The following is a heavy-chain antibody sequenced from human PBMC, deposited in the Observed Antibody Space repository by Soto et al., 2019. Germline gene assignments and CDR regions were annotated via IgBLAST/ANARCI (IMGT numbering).Heavy chain of an antibody. CDR3: AHRPGFSMAFDY. Sequence: QITLKESGPTLVKPTQTLTLTCNFSGFSLSTYGVRVGWIRQPPGKALEWLALIYWDDDTRFSPSLNSRLAITKDTSKSQVVLTMTHMDPVDTATYYCAHRPGFSMAFDYWGPGSLVTVSS. J-gene: IGHJ4*02. D-gene: IGHD3-10*01. V-gene: IGHV2-5*02. CDR1: GFSLSTYGVR. CDR2: IYWDDDT.